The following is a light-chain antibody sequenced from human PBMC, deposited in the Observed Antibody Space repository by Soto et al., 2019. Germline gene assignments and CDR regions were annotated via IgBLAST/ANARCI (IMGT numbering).Light chain of an antibody. Sequence: IVLTQSPGTLSLSPGERATLSCRASQIVSSSYLAWYQQKPGQAPRLLIYDASNRATGIPARFSGSGSGTDFTLTISSLEPEDFAVYYCQQRSNWPPLFGQGTRLEIK. J-gene: IGKJ5*01. CDR1: QIVSSSY. CDR3: QQRSNWPPL. CDR2: DAS. V-gene: IGKV3D-20*02.